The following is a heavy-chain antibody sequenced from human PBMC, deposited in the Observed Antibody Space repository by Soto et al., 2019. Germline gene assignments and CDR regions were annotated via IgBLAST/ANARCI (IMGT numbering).Heavy chain of an antibody. CDR2: INAGNGNT. CDR3: AREERLTTVVTPPGY. V-gene: IGHV1-3*01. J-gene: IGHJ4*02. D-gene: IGHD4-17*01. CDR1: GYTFTSYA. Sequence: QVQLVQSGAEVKKPGASVKVSCKASGYTFTSYAMHWVREAPAQRLEWMGWINAGNGNTKYSQKFQGRVTITRDTSASTAYMELSSLRSEDTAVYYCAREERLTTVVTPPGYWCQGTLVTVSS.